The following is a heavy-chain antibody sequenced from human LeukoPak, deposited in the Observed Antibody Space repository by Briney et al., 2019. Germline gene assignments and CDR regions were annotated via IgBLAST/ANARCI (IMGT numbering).Heavy chain of an antibody. CDR2: IKQDGSEK. J-gene: IGHJ6*03. Sequence: GGSLRLSCAASGFTFSSYWMSWVRQAPGKGLEWVANIKQDGSEKYYVDSVKGRFTISRDNAKNSLYLQMNSLRAEDTAVYYCASCTVAYRYYSYYMDVWGKGTTVTVSS. CDR3: ASCTVAYRYYSYYMDV. V-gene: IGHV3-7*01. D-gene: IGHD4-11*01. CDR1: GFTFSSYW.